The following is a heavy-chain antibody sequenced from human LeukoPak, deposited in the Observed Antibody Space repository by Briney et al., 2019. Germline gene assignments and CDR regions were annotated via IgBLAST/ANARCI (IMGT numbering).Heavy chain of an antibody. CDR2: INPNSGAT. CDR1: GYTFTGYY. CDR3: ARRYYDILTGYQYYFDY. D-gene: IGHD3-9*01. V-gene: IGHV1-2*02. J-gene: IGHJ4*02. Sequence: ASVKVSCKASGYTFTGYYMHWVRQAPGQGLEWMGWINPNSGATNYAQKFQGRVTMTRDTSISTAYMELSRLRSDDTAVYYCARRYYDILTGYQYYFDYWGQGTLVTVSS.